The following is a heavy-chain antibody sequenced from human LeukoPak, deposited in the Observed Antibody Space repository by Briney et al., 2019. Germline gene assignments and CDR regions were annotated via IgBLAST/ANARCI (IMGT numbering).Heavy chain of an antibody. CDR2: INPSGGST. CDR3: ARDHGHYYGSGSYYISNWFDP. Sequence: ASVKVSCKASGYTFTSYYMHWVRQAPGQGLEWMGIINPSGGSTSYAQKFQGRVTMTRDTSTSTVYMELSRLRSDDTAVYYCARDHGHYYGSGSYYISNWFDPWGRGTLVTVSS. J-gene: IGHJ5*02. V-gene: IGHV1-46*01. D-gene: IGHD3-10*01. CDR1: GYTFTSYY.